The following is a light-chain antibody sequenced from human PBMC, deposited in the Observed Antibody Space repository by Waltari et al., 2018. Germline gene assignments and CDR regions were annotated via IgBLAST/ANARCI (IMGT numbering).Light chain of an antibody. J-gene: IGKJ1*01. Sequence: DIQMTQSPSTLSASVGDAVTITCRASQSISSWLAWYQHKPEKAPKLLIYKASSLQSGVPSRFSGSGSGTEFTLTISSLQPDDLATYYCQQYSSNPWTFGQGTKVEIK. CDR2: KAS. CDR3: QQYSSNPWT. CDR1: QSISSW. V-gene: IGKV1-5*03.